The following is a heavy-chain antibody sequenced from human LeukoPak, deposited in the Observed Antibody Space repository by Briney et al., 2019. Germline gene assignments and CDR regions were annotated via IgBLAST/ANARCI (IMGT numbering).Heavy chain of an antibody. CDR1: GFTFSSYA. J-gene: IGHJ4*02. D-gene: IGHD1-26*01. V-gene: IGHV3-30-3*01. CDR2: ISYDGSNK. CDR3: ARGLLAGEATNFY. Sequence: GGSLRLSCAASGFTFSSYAMHWVRQAPGKGLEWVAVISYDGSNKYYADSVKGRFTISRDNSKNTLYLQMNSLRAEDTAVYYCARGLLAGEATNFYWGQGTLVTISS.